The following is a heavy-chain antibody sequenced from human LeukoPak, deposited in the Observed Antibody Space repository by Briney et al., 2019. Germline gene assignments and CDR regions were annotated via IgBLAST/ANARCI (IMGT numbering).Heavy chain of an antibody. Sequence: ASVKVSCKASGGTFSSYAISWVRQAPGQGLEWMGRIIPILGIANYAQKFQGRVTITADKSTSTAYMEMSSLRSEDTAVYYCARGLPYYYDSSGYHHGYWGQGTLVTVSS. CDR3: ARGLPYYYDSSGYHHGY. D-gene: IGHD3-22*01. J-gene: IGHJ4*02. CDR1: GGTFSSYA. V-gene: IGHV1-69*04. CDR2: IIPILGIA.